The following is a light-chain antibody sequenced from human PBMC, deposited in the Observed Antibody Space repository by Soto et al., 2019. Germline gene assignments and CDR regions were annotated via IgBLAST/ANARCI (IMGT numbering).Light chain of an antibody. V-gene: IGLV2-14*01. CDR3: SSYTSSSPWV. CDR1: SSDVGGYNY. J-gene: IGLJ3*02. Sequence: QSALTQPASVSGSPGQSITISCTGTSSDVGGYNYVSWYQQHPGKAPKLMIYEVSNRPSGVSNRFSGSKSGNTASLTISGLQAEDEAAYYCSSYTSSSPWVFGGGTKVTVL. CDR2: EVS.